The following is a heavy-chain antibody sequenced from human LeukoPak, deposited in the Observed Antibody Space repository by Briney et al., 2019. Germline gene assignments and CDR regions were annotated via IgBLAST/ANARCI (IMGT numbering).Heavy chain of an antibody. CDR3: ARAPYGGNTIFYYFDY. CDR1: GFTVSSNY. J-gene: IGHJ4*02. CDR2: IYSGATT. Sequence: GGSLRLSCAASGFTVSSNYMSWVRQAPGKGLEWVSVIYSGATTYYADSVKGRFTISRDNSKNTLYLQMNSLRAEDTAVYYCARAPYGGNTIFYYFDYWGQGTLVTVSS. D-gene: IGHD4-23*01. V-gene: IGHV3-53*01.